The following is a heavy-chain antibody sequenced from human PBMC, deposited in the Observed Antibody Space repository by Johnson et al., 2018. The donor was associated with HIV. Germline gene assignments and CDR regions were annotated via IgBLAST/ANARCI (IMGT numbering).Heavy chain of an antibody. D-gene: IGHD1-26*01. J-gene: IGHJ3*02. CDR1: GFTFTEYG. CDR3: AKDEGGSYSQDAFDI. V-gene: IGHV3-20*04. CDR2: INWNGGST. Sequence: VQLVESGGGVVRPGGSLTLSCVVSGFTFTEYGMSWVRQAPGKGLEWVSGINWNGGSTGYADSVKGRFTISRDNAKNSLYLQMNSLRAEDTALYYCAKDEGGSYSQDAFDIWGQGTMVTVSS.